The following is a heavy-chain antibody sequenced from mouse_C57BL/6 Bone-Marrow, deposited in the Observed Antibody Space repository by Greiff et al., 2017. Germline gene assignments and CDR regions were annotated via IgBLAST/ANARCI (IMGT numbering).Heavy chain of an antibody. J-gene: IGHJ2*01. D-gene: IGHD1-1*01. CDR2: INPSSGYT. V-gene: IGHV1-7*01. Sequence: VQLQQSGAELAKPGASVKLSCKASGYTFTSYWMHWVKQRPGQGLEWIGYINPSSGYTKYNQKFKDKATFTADKSSSTAYMQLSSLTYEDSAVYYCARWATVVASDFDYWGQGTTLTVSS. CDR3: ARWATVVASDFDY. CDR1: GYTFTSYW.